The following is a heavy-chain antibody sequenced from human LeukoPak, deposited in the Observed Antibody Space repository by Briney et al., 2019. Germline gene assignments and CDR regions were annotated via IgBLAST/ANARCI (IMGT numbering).Heavy chain of an antibody. V-gene: IGHV4-39*01. CDR2: IYYSGST. CDR3: ARQVYYGSGSYYNVIPHFDY. D-gene: IGHD3-10*01. CDR1: GGSISSSSYY. Sequence: SETLSLTCTVSGGSISSSSYYWGWIRQPPGKGLEWIGSIYYSGSTYYNPSLKSRVTISVDTSKNQFSLKLSSVTAADTAVYYCARQVYYGSGSYYNVIPHFDYWGQGTLVTVSS. J-gene: IGHJ4*02.